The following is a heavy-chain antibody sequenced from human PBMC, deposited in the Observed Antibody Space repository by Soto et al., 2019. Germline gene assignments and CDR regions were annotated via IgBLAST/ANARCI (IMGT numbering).Heavy chain of an antibody. CDR2: ISAYNGNT. CDR1: GYTFTSYG. CDR3: ARRGDFWSGYATMYYYFDY. Sequence: QVQLVQSGAEVKKPGASVKVSCKASGYTFTSYGISWVRQAPGQGLEWMGWISAYNGNTNYAQKLQGRVTMTTDTATSTAYMELRSLRSDDTAVYYCARRGDFWSGYATMYYYFDYWGQGTLVTVSS. V-gene: IGHV1-18*01. J-gene: IGHJ4*02. D-gene: IGHD3-3*01.